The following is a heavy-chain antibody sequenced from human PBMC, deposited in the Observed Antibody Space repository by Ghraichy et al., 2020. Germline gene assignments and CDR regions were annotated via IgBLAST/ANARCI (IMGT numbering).Heavy chain of an antibody. Sequence: SQTLSLTCVISGDSVSSNNVAWNWIRQSPSRGLEWLGRTYYESKWYNDYAVSVRSRITVNPDTSKNQISLQLNSLTPEDTAVYYCARGHNSAFDIWGQGTMVTVSS. CDR3: ARGHNSAFDI. CDR2: TYYESKWYN. CDR1: GDSVSSNNVA. D-gene: IGHD2/OR15-2a*01. V-gene: IGHV6-1*01. J-gene: IGHJ3*02.